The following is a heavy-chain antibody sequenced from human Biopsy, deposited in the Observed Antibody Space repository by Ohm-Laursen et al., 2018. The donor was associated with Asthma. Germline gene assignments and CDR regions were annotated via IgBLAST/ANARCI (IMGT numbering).Heavy chain of an antibody. D-gene: IGHD3-16*01. CDR3: ARRGGVRRYFDY. V-gene: IGHV4-30-4*01. Sequence: TLSLTCTVSGGSISSGAYYWSWVRQPPGKGLEWIGYIYYIGSTYYNPSLKIRVAISLDTSKNQFSLKLSSVTAADTAVYFCARRGGVRRYFDYWGQGTLVTVSS. CDR2: IYYIGST. CDR1: GGSISSGAYY. J-gene: IGHJ4*02.